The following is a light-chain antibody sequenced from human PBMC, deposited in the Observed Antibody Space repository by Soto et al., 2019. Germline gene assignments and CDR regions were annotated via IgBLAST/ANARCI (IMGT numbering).Light chain of an antibody. CDR1: SGHSSYA. CDR3: QTWGTGILV. Sequence: QLVLTQSPSASASLGASVKLTCTLSSGHSSYAIAWHQQQPEKGPRYLMKLNSDGSHSKGDGIPDRVSGSSSGAERYLTISSIQSEDEADYYCQTWGTGILVFGGGTKLTVL. J-gene: IGLJ2*01. V-gene: IGLV4-69*01. CDR2: LNSDGSH.